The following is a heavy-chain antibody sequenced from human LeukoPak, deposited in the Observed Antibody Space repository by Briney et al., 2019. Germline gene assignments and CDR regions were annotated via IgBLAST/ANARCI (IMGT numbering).Heavy chain of an antibody. CDR2: ISYDGSNK. Sequence: GGSLRLSCAASGFTFSSYAMHWVRQAPGKGLEWVAVISYDGSNKYYADSVKGRFTISRDNSKNTLYLQMNSLRAEDTAVYYCANQGGSLTEVGYYMDVWGKGTTVTVSS. CDR3: ANQGGSLTEVGYYMDV. V-gene: IGHV3-30-3*01. D-gene: IGHD1-26*01. J-gene: IGHJ6*03. CDR1: GFTFSSYA.